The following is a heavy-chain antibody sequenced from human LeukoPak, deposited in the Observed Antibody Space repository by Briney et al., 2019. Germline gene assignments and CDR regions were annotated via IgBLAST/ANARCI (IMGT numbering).Heavy chain of an antibody. CDR1: GFTFSSYG. J-gene: IGHJ3*02. Sequence: PGRSLRLSCAASGFTFSSYGMHWVRQAPGKGLEWVAVISYDGSNKYYADSVKGRFTISRDNSKNTLYLQMNSLRAEDTAVYYCAREIQRTVEMTTNRAFDIWGQGTMVTVSS. CDR2: ISYDGSNK. CDR3: AREIQRTVEMTTNRAFDI. V-gene: IGHV3-30*03. D-gene: IGHD5-24*01.